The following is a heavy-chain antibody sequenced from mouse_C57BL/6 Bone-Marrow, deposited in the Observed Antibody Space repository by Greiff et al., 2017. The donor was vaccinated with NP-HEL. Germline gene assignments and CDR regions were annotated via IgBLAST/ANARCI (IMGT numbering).Heavy chain of an antibody. CDR2: ITHSGET. CDR1: GFPITSGYY. CDR3: AGDRWGYVYFDY. Sequence: VQLQQSGPGLVKPSQSLFLTCSITGFPITSGYYWIWIRQSPGKPLEWMGYITHSGETFYNPSLQSPISITRETSKNQFFLQLNSVTTEDTAMYYCAGDRWGYVYFDYWGQGTTLTVSS. D-gene: IGHD3-1*01. J-gene: IGHJ2*01. V-gene: IGHV12-3*01.